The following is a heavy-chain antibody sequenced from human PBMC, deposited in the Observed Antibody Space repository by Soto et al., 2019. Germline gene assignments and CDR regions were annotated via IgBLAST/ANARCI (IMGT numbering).Heavy chain of an antibody. V-gene: IGHV1-24*01. J-gene: IGHJ4*02. CDR2: FDPEDGET. D-gene: IGHD2-2*02. CDR3: ATTRGPFGYIDY. Sequence: ASVNVSCKISGYTLTVLSMHWVRQAPGKGLEWMGGFDPEDGETIYAQKFQGRVTMTEDTSTDTAYMELSSLRSEDTAVYYCATTRGPFGYIDYWGQGTLVTVSS. CDR1: GYTLTVLS.